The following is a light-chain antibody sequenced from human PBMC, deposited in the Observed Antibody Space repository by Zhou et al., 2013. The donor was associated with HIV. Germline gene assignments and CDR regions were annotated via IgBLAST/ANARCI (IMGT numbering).Light chain of an antibody. CDR3: LQSSSTPWT. Sequence: DIQMSQSPDSLAASVGDRVTINCRASQRISYYLNWYQQKPGKAPQLLIFSASILQSGVPSRFSGRGSGTEFTLTISSLQPEDFATYYCLQSSSTPWTFGQGTRVEVK. CDR1: QRISYY. J-gene: IGKJ1*01. CDR2: SAS. V-gene: IGKV1-39*01.